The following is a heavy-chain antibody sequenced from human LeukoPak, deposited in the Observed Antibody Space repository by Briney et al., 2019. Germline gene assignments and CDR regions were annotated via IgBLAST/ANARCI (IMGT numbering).Heavy chain of an antibody. CDR1: GFTFSSYG. CDR2: ISYDGSNK. D-gene: IGHD2-21*01. J-gene: IGHJ6*03. Sequence: GGSLRLSCAASGFTFSSYGMHWVRQAPGKGLEWVAVISYDGSNKYYADSVKGRFTISRDNSKNTLYLQMNSLRAEDTAVYYCARDFGFHYYYYMDVWGKGTTVTISS. CDR3: ARDFGFHYYYYMDV. V-gene: IGHV3-30*03.